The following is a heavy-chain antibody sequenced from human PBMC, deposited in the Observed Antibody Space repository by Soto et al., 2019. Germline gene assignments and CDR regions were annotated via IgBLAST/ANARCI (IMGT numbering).Heavy chain of an antibody. Sequence: QVQLVQSGAEVRKPGSSVTVSCKASGGTFSNYAISWARQAPGQGLEWMGGIIPIVGTGSYAQKFQSRVTCTADERTITDYKELSSLRFEDTAVYYCARVFILVRAASTHYYDHMDVWGPGSTVTVSS. V-gene: IGHV1-69*01. CDR1: GGTFSNYA. J-gene: IGHJ6*02. CDR2: IIPIVGTG. D-gene: IGHD2-2*01. CDR3: ARVFILVRAASTHYYDHMDV.